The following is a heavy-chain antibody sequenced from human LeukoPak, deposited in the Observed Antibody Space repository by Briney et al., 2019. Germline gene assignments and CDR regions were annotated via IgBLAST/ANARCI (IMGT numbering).Heavy chain of an antibody. CDR3: ARAIRYNFDY. J-gene: IGHJ4*02. CDR2: ITGSGGST. V-gene: IGHV3-23*01. Sequence: GGSLRLSCAASGFTFSSYAMNWVRQAPGKGLEWVSAITGSGGSTFYADSLKGRFTISRDNSKNTLYLQMNSLRAEDTAVYYCARAIRYNFDYWGQGTLVTVSS. D-gene: IGHD3-9*01. CDR1: GFTFSSYA.